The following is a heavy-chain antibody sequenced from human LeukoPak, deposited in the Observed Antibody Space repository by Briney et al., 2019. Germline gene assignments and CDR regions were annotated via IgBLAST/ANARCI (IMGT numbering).Heavy chain of an antibody. Sequence: VASVTLSFTGSGYTFTVYYMHWVRQAPGQGHEWMGWIKPNGGGTNYAQKIQGRVTMTRDTSISTAYMELSRLISDDTAVYYCARVQGRNNWFDLWGQGTLVTVSS. V-gene: IGHV1-2*02. CDR3: ARVQGRNNWFDL. CDR1: GYTFTVYY. D-gene: IGHD3-10*01. CDR2: IKPNGGGT. J-gene: IGHJ5*02.